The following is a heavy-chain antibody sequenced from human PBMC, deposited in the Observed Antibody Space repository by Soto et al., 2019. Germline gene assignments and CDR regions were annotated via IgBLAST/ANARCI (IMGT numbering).Heavy chain of an antibody. CDR1: GGSISSSSYY. CDR2: IYYSGST. D-gene: IGHD1-20*01. J-gene: IGHJ4*02. CDR3: ARSLITLVPGAD. V-gene: IGHV4-39*01. Sequence: SETLSLTCTVSGGSISSSSYYWGWIRQPPGKGLEWMGSIYYSGSTYYNPSLKSRVTISVDTSKNQFSLKLSSGTAADTAVYYCARSLITLVPGADWGQGPRVPVS.